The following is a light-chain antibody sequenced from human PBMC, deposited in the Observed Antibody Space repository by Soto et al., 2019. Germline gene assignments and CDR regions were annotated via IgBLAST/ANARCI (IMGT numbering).Light chain of an antibody. V-gene: IGLV2-14*03. CDR3: SSYTTISTLWV. CDR2: EVY. J-gene: IGLJ3*02. Sequence: QSALTQPASVSGSPGQSITVSCTGTSSDVGGYNYVSWYQQHAGQAPKLMIYEVYKRPSGVSHRFSGSKSGNTASLTISGLQAEDEADYYCSSYTTISTLWVFGGGTKVTVL. CDR1: SSDVGGYNY.